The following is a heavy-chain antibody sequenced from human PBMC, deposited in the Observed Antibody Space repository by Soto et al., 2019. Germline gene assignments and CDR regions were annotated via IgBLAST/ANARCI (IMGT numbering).Heavy chain of an antibody. V-gene: IGHV4-39*01. D-gene: IGHD4-4*01. CDR2: IYYSGST. J-gene: IGHJ6*02. Sequence: SETLSLTCTVSGGSISSSSYYWGWIRQPPGKGLEWIGSIYYSGSTYYNPSLKSRVTISVDTSKNQFSLKLSSVTAADTAVYYCARRRDSNYGGYGMDVWGQGTTVTVS. CDR3: ARRRDSNYGGYGMDV. CDR1: GGSISSSSYY.